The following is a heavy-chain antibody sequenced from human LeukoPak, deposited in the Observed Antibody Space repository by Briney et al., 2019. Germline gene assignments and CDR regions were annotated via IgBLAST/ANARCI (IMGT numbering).Heavy chain of an antibody. J-gene: IGHJ6*03. V-gene: IGHV1-69*05. CDR3: ARGPAGTFYYYYMDV. CDR2: IIPIFGTA. D-gene: IGHD6-13*01. CDR1: GGTFSSYA. Sequence: SVKVSCKASGGTFSSYAISWVRQAPGQGLEWMGGIIPIFGTANYAQKIQGRVTITTDESTSTAYMELSSLRSEDTAVYYCARGPAGTFYYYYMDVWGKGTTVTVSS.